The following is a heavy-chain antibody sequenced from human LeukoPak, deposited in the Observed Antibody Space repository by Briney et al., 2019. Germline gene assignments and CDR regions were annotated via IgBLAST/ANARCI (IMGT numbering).Heavy chain of an antibody. CDR3: ARVSPAALSPYYYYYYMDV. J-gene: IGHJ6*03. D-gene: IGHD2-2*01. CDR1: GGSISSYY. V-gene: IGHV4-4*07. CDR2: IYTSGST. Sequence: SETLSLTCTVSGGSISSYYWGWIRQPAGKGLEWIGRIYTSGSTNYNPSLKSRVTISVDTSKNQFSLKLSSVTAADTAVYYCARVSPAALSPYYYYYYMDVWGKGTTVTVSS.